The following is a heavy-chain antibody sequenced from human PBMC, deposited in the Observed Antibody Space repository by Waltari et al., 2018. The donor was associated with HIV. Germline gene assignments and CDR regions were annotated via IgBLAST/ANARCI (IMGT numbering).Heavy chain of an antibody. Sequence: QVQLQESGPGLVKHSQTLSLPCTVPVGSVRSSDYYWNWIRKPPGKGLEWIGYIYYNENTYYNPSLKSRLTISLARSKSQFSLKLSSVTAADTAVYYCARSRHDYYDSSGYYRGAFDIWGQGTMVPVSS. CDR2: IYYNENT. CDR1: VGSVRSSDYY. J-gene: IGHJ3*02. V-gene: IGHV4-30-4*08. CDR3: ARSRHDYYDSSGYYRGAFDI. D-gene: IGHD3-22*01.